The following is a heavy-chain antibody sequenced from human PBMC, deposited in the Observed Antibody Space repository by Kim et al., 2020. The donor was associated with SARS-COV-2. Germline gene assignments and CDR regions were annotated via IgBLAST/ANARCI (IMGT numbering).Heavy chain of an antibody. D-gene: IGHD5-12*01. CDR3: ARNSGYPGHFFDY. J-gene: IGHJ4*02. Sequence: YNPSLKSRGTISVDTSKNQFSRKLSSVTAADTAVYHCARNSGYPGHFFDYWGQGTLVTVSS. V-gene: IGHV4-59*01.